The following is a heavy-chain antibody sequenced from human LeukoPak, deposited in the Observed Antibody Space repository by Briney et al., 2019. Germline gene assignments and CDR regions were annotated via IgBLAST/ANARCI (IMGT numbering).Heavy chain of an antibody. Sequence: SETLSLTCTVSDYSISSGYFWTWIRQPPGRGLEWIGSIFHTGSSYYNPSLKSPVAISVDTSKNQFSLELSSVTAADTAVYYCARDLGLTISDNWFDPWGQGTLVTVSS. CDR2: IFHTGSS. CDR3: ARDLGLTISDNWFDP. J-gene: IGHJ5*02. CDR1: DYSISSGYF. D-gene: IGHD3-3*01. V-gene: IGHV4-38-2*02.